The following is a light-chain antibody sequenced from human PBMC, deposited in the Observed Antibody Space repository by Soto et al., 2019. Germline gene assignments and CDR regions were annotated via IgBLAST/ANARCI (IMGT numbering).Light chain of an antibody. V-gene: IGLV2-14*03. CDR3: SSYTRISTYV. Sequence: QSVLTQPASVSGSPGQSITISCTGTSSDVGGYDFVSWYQHHPGKAPRLMIYDVSHRPSGVSDRFSASKSGNTASLTISGLLAEDEADYYCSSYTRISTYVFGTGTKLTVL. CDR1: SSDVGGYDF. J-gene: IGLJ1*01. CDR2: DVS.